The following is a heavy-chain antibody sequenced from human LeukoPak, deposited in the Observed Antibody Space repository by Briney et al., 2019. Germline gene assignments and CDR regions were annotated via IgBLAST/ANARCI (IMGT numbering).Heavy chain of an antibody. CDR3: AKVRSPLFRGGSYCFDY. J-gene: IGHJ4*02. D-gene: IGHD1-26*01. V-gene: IGHV3-23*01. CDR1: GFAFSSYA. Sequence: PGGSLRLSCAASGFAFSSYAMSWVRQAPGKGLEWVSAISASGSSTYYADSVKGRFTMSRDTSKDTLYLQLNSLRAEDTAVYYCAKVRSPLFRGGSYCFDYWGQGTLVTVSS. CDR2: ISASGSST.